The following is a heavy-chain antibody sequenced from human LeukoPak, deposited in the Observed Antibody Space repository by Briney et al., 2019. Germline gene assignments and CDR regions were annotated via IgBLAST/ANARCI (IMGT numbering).Heavy chain of an antibody. V-gene: IGHV3-21*01. Sequence: PGGSLRLSCAASGFVFSIYSMNWVRQAPGKGLEWVSSISSSSSYIYYADSVKGRFTISRDNAKNSLYLQMNSLRAEDTAVYYCARDRRPGGFDFWGQGTLVTVSS. CDR1: GFVFSIYS. J-gene: IGHJ4*02. CDR3: ARDRRPGGFDF. CDR2: ISSSSSYI. D-gene: IGHD6-6*01.